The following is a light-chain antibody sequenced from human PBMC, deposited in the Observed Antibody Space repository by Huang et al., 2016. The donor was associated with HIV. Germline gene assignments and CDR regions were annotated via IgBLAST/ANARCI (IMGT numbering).Light chain of an antibody. CDR2: LGS. CDR3: MQALQTPPYT. V-gene: IGKV2-28*01. CDR1: QSLLHNNGYNS. J-gene: IGKJ2*01. Sequence: DIVMTQSPLSLPVTPGEPASISCRSSQSLLHNNGYNSLGWYLQKPGQSPQLLIYLGSNRASGVPDRVSVSGSGTDFTLKISRVEADDVGVYYCMQALQTPPYTFGQGTKLEIK.